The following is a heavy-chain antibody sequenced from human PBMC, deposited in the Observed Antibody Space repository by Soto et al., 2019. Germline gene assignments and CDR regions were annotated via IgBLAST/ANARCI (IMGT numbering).Heavy chain of an antibody. CDR3: AKDLGSYYGELEF. D-gene: IGHD1-26*01. V-gene: IGHV3-23*01. CDR2: ISGGGTST. Sequence: EVRLLESGGGLVQPGGSLRLSCAASGFTFSSYAMTWVRQAPGKGLEWVSTISGGGTSTYYADSVKGRFTISRDNSKNTVYLQMNNLRAEDTAIYYCAKDLGSYYGELEFWGQGTLVPVSS. J-gene: IGHJ4*02. CDR1: GFTFSSYA.